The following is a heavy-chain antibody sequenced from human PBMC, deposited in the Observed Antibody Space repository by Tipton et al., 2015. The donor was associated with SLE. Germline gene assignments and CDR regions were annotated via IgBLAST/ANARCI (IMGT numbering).Heavy chain of an antibody. CDR3: AKDYSPYDDFQSGYQSSGFFDH. Sequence: RSLRLSCAASGFAFDDYGMSWVRRAPGKGLEWVSSISWNSAKKDYADFVNGRFTISRDNAKNSLFLHIKSLKPDDTALYYCAKDYSPYDDFQSGYQSSGFFDHWGQGTLVTVSS. D-gene: IGHD3-3*01. J-gene: IGHJ4*02. CDR2: ISWNSAKK. V-gene: IGHV3-9*01. CDR1: GFAFDDYG.